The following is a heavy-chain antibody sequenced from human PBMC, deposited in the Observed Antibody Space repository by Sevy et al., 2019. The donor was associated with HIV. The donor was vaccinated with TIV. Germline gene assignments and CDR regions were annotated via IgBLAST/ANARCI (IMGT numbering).Heavy chain of an antibody. V-gene: IGHV3-15*01. CDR3: TTDLSGGSYKIY. CDR2: IKSKTNGGTT. CDR1: GFTFSNAW. D-gene: IGHD6-19*01. J-gene: IGHJ4*02. Sequence: GGSLRLSCAASGFTFSNAWMSWVRQAPGKGQEWVGRIKSKTNGGTTDYAAPVKGRLSTSRDDRKNTVYLQMNSLKFEKTPMYYRTTDLSGGSYKIYWCQGTPVSGSS.